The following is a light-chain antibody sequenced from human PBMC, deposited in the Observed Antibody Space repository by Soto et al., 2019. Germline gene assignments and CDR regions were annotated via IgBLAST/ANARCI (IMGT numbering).Light chain of an antibody. CDR3: QQRSAWHST. CDR2: DAS. Sequence: ESVLTQYPATLSLSPGERATLYCRASRSVIGYLAWYQQKPGQAPRLLIYDASSGATGVPARFSGSGSGTDFTLTITSLDPEDFAVYYCQQRSAWHSTFGGGTKVEI. J-gene: IGKJ4*01. V-gene: IGKV3-11*01. CDR1: RSVIGY.